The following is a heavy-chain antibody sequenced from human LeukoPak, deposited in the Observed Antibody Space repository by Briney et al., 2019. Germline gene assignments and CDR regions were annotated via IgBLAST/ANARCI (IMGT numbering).Heavy chain of an antibody. Sequence: PGGSLRLSCAASGFTFSDYWMSWVRQAPGEGLVWVANINKDGSEKSYVDSVKGRFSISRDNAKNSLSLQMDSLRAEDTAVYFCVRQISLNSWGQGTLVTVSS. V-gene: IGHV3-7*01. D-gene: IGHD2/OR15-2a*01. CDR3: VRQISLNS. J-gene: IGHJ5*02. CDR2: INKDGSEK. CDR1: GFTFSDYW.